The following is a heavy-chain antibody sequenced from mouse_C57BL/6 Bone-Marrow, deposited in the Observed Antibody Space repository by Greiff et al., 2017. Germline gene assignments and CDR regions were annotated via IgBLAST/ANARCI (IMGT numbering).Heavy chain of an antibody. CDR2: ISSGSSTI. V-gene: IGHV5-17*01. D-gene: IGHD1-1*01. Sequence: EVMLVESGGGLVKPGGSLKLSCAASGFTFSDYGMHWVRQAPEKGLEWVAYISSGSSTIYYADTVKGRFTFSRANAKNTLFLQMTSLWSEDTAMYFCEWDYYGSGPPFAYWGQGTRVTVSA. J-gene: IGHJ3*01. CDR3: EWDYYGSGPPFAY. CDR1: GFTFSDYG.